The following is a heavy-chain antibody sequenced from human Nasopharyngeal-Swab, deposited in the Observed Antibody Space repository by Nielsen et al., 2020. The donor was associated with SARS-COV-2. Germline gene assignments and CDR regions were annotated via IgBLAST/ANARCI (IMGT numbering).Heavy chain of an antibody. V-gene: IGHV3-53*01. CDR2: IYSGGSA. CDR3: ARAWDYGDYGVMDV. J-gene: IGHJ6*02. Sequence: GESLKISCAASGFTVSSNYMSWVRQAPGKGLEWVSVIYSGGSAYYVDSVKGRFTISRDNSKNTLYLQMNSLRAEDTAVYYCARAWDYGDYGVMDVWGQGTTVTVSS. CDR1: GFTVSSNY. D-gene: IGHD4-17*01.